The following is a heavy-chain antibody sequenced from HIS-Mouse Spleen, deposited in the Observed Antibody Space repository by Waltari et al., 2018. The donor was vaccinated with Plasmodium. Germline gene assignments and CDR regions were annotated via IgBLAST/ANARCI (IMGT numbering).Heavy chain of an antibody. Sequence: QVQLQQWGAGLLKPSETLSLTCAVYGGSFSGYYWSWIRHSPGKGLEWIGEINHSGSTIYRPSLQSRVTISVDTSKNQFSLKLSSVTAADTAVYYCARVTSSGVYWYFDLWGRGTLVTVSS. D-gene: IGHD3-3*01. CDR2: INHSGST. CDR1: GGSFSGYY. J-gene: IGHJ2*01. CDR3: ARVTSSGVYWYFDL. V-gene: IGHV4-34*01.